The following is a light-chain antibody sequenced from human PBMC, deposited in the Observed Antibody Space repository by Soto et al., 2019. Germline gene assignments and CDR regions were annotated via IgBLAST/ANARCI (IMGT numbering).Light chain of an antibody. V-gene: IGKV1-5*01. J-gene: IGKJ1*01. CDR1: QSISSW. CDR3: QQYNSYSPPWT. Sequence: DIQMTQAPSTLSASVGDRVTITFRASQSISSWLAWYQQKPGKAPKLLIYDASSLESGVPSRFSGSGSGTEFTLTISSLQPDDFATYYCQQYNSYSPPWTFGQGTKVDIK. CDR2: DAS.